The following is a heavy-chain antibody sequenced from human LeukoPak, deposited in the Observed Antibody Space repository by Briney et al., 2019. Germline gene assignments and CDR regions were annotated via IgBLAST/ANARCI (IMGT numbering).Heavy chain of an antibody. J-gene: IGHJ4*02. CDR1: GFTSTSYG. CDR2: IWSDGSKT. Sequence: PGGSLRLSCAASGFTSTSYGMHWVRQAPGKGLEWVAVIWSDGSKTYYVDSVKGRFTISRDYSKNTLYLQMSSLRVEDTAVYYCARAGASNEFDYWGQGTLVTVSS. D-gene: IGHD2-8*01. CDR3: ARAGASNEFDY. V-gene: IGHV3-33*01.